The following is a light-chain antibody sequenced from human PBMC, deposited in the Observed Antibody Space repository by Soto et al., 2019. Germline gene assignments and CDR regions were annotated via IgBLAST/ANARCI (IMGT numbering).Light chain of an antibody. J-gene: IGLJ1*01. CDR3: EPRDASLDRNV. Sequence: QSALTQSPSSSGTPGQRVTISCSTSSSNLGDNTVNWYQQVPGTAPNLLICSYDQRPSGVPDRFSGSKSGTSASLAISGLQSEDEAVYYGEPRDASLDRNVFGTWSKATVL. V-gene: IGLV1-44*01. CDR2: SYD. CDR1: SSNLGDNT.